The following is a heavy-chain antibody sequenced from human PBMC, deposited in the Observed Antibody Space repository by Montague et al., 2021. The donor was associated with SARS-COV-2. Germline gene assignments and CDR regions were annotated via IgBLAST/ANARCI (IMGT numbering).Heavy chain of an antibody. CDR1: GGSISSYY. CDR3: ARAACFRDKTLASECYGMDV. J-gene: IGHJ6*02. V-gene: IGHV4-4*07. Sequence: SETLSLTCTVSGGSISSYYWSWIRLPAGKGLEWIGRICISGSANYNPSLKSQVTMSVDTSKNQFSLKLSCVTAADTAVYYCARAACFRDKTLASECYGMDVWGQGTTVTVSS. CDR2: ICISGSA. D-gene: IGHD3-10*02.